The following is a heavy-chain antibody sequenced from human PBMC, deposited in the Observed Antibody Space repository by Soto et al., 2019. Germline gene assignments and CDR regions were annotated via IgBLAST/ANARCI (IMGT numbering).Heavy chain of an antibody. CDR1: GYTFTSYG. V-gene: IGHV1-3*01. CDR2: INPGNGNT. CDR3: ARGGYFDSSNYLAY. Sequence: AAVTVSCQAPGYTFTSYGINWVRQAPGRGLEWMGWINPGNGNTKYSQQFQGRVIIDRDTSASTAYMELSSLRPDVTAVYYCARGGYFDSSNYLAYWGLGTLVTVSS. J-gene: IGHJ4*02. D-gene: IGHD3-22*01.